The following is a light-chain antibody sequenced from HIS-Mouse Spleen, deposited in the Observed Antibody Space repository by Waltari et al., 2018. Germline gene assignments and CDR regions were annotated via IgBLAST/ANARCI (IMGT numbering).Light chain of an antibody. CDR3: SSYTSSSFNVV. CDR2: DGS. Sequence: QSALTQPASVSGSPGQSITISCTGTSSAVGGYNYVSWYQQHPGKTPKLMIYDGSNRPSGVSKRFSGSKSGNPASLTISGLQAEDEADYYCSSYTSSSFNVVFGGGTKLTVL. CDR1: SSAVGGYNY. J-gene: IGLJ2*01. V-gene: IGLV2-14*03.